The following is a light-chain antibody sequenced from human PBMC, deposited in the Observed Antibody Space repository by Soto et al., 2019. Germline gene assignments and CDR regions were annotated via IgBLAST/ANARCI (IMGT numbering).Light chain of an antibody. J-gene: IGLJ2*01. CDR3: GVWDTSLNGGL. CDR2: ENI. V-gene: IGLV1-51*02. CDR1: TSNIGLND. Sequence: QAVLTQPPSVSAAPGQDVTISCSGSTSNIGLNDVAWYQQLPGTAPKLLLYENIKRPSGIPDRFSGSKSGTSATLGITGLQTGDEADYYCGVWDTSLNGGLFGGGTKVTVL.